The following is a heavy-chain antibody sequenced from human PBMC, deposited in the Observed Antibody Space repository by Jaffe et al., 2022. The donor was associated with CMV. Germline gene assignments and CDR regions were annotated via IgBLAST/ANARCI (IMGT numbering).Heavy chain of an antibody. CDR1: GGSISSYY. D-gene: IGHD6-13*01. CDR3: ARDRIAAAGPAFDI. J-gene: IGHJ3*02. V-gene: IGHV4-59*01. CDR2: IYYSGST. Sequence: QVQLQESGPGLVKPSETLSLTCTVSGGSISSYYWSWIRQPPGKGLEWIGYIYYSGSTNYNPSLKSRVTISVDTSKNQFSLKLSSVTAADTAVYYCARDRIAAAGPAFDIWGQGTMVTVSS.